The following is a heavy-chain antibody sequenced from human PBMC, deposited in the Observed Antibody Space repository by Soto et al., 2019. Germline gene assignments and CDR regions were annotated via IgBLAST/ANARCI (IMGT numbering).Heavy chain of an antibody. J-gene: IGHJ4*02. V-gene: IGHV1-69*13. CDR3: ARERGGYNRGDFEF. D-gene: IGHD1-26*01. Sequence: SVKVSCKASGGTFNSYAISWVRQAPGQGLEWMGGIIPDFGTGNSAQKFRGRVSIIADASTTTVYMRLSGLTLEDTAVYYCARERGGYNRGDFEFWGQGTKVTVYS. CDR2: IIPDFGTG. CDR1: GGTFNSYA.